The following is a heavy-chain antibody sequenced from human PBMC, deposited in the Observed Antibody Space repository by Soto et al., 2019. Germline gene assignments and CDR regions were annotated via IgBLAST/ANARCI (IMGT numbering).Heavy chain of an antibody. Sequence: GSLRLSCAASGFTFSSYAMHWVRQAPGKGLEWVAVISYDGSNKYYADSVKGRFTISRDNSKNTLYLQMNSLRAEDTAVYYCARDLLYYDFWSGYSRYYYYGMDVWGQGTTVTVSS. V-gene: IGHV3-30-3*01. CDR3: ARDLLYYDFWSGYSRYYYYGMDV. D-gene: IGHD3-3*01. J-gene: IGHJ6*02. CDR2: ISYDGSNK. CDR1: GFTFSSYA.